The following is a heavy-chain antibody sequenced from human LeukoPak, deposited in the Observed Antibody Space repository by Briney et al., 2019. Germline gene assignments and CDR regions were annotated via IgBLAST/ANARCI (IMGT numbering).Heavy chain of an antibody. J-gene: IGHJ6*04. V-gene: IGHV3-30*18. Sequence: TGGSLRLSCAASGFTFSSYCMHWVRQAPGKGLEWVAVISYDGSNKYYADSVKGRFTISRDNSKNTLCLQMKSLRAEDTAVYYCAKDGDRDYYGSGSYWDYYYYGMDVWGKGTTVTVSS. CDR2: ISYDGSNK. CDR1: GFTFSSYC. CDR3: AKDGDRDYYGSGSYWDYYYYGMDV. D-gene: IGHD3-10*01.